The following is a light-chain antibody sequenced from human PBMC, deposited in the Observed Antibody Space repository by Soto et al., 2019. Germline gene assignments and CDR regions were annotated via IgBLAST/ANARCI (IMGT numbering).Light chain of an antibody. CDR2: GAS. V-gene: IGKV3-15*01. CDR3: QQYNNWPSMYA. CDR1: QSAGTN. J-gene: IGKJ2*01. Sequence: EVVMTQSPATLSVSPGERATLSCRASQSAGTNLAWYQQKPGQAPRLLIYGASTRATVIPARFSGSGSGTEVTLTISSLQSEDFAVYYCQQYNNWPSMYAFGQGTKLEIK.